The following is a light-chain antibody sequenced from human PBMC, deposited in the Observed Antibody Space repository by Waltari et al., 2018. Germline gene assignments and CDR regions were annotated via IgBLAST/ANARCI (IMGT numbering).Light chain of an antibody. J-gene: IGKJ4*01. V-gene: IGKV1D-12*01. CDR3: QQANSFPLT. CDR1: QDLNSW. Sequence: DIQMTQSPSSVSASVGDRVTITCRASQDLNSWLAWYQQKPGQAPKLLISTASTLHIGVPPRFSGSGSGTHFTLTISSLQPEDFATYYCQQANSFPLTFAGGTKVDI. CDR2: TAS.